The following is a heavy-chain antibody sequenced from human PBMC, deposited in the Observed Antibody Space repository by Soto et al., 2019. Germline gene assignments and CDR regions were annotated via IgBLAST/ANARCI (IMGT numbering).Heavy chain of an antibody. J-gene: IGHJ3*02. V-gene: IGHV4-61*01. Sequence: QVQLQESGPGLVKPSETLSLTCTVSGGSVSSGTYFWTWIRQPPGKGLEWIGYISYSGSTNYNPSLKSRVTISVDTSKNQFSLKLNSVTAADTAVYYCAKDRMNHNAVWDPFDIWGQGTMVTVSS. CDR1: GGSVSSGTYF. CDR2: ISYSGST. CDR3: AKDRMNHNAVWDPFDI. D-gene: IGHD2-15*01.